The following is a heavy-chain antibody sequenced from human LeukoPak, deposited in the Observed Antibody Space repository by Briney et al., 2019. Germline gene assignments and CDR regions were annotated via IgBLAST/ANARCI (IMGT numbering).Heavy chain of an antibody. V-gene: IGHV4-61*01. D-gene: IGHD1-1*01. CDR3: ARDKHWRYFDY. Sequence: SETLSLTCTVSGGSVSSGSYYWSWIRQPPGKGLEWIGYIYYSGSTNYNPSLKSRVTISVDTSKNQFSLKLSSVTAADTAVYYCARDKHWRYFDYWGQGTLVTVSS. CDR1: GGSVSSGSYY. J-gene: IGHJ4*02. CDR2: IYYSGST.